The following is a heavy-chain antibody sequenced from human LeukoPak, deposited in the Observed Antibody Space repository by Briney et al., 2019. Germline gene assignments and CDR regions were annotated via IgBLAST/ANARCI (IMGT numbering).Heavy chain of an antibody. CDR2: IYYTGST. CDR3: ARDLGVAGTPLTY. V-gene: IGHV4-59*01. D-gene: IGHD6-19*01. J-gene: IGHJ4*02. Sequence: SETLSLTCTVSGGSISNFYWSWIRQPPGKGLEWIGYIYYTGSTNYNPSLKSRVTISVDTSKSQFSLRLTSVTAADTAVYYCARDLGVAGTPLTYWGQGTLVTVS. CDR1: GGSISNFY.